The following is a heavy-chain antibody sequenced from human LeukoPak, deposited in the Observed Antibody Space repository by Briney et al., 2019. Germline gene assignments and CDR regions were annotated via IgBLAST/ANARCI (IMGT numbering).Heavy chain of an antibody. D-gene: IGHD6-19*01. CDR1: GGSFSGYY. V-gene: IGHV4-34*01. J-gene: IGHJ2*01. CDR2: INHSGST. CDR3: ARVDSSGWSYWYFDL. Sequence: PSETLSLTCAVYGGSFSGYYWSWIRQPPGKGLEWIGEINHSGSTNYNPSLKSRVTISVDTPKNQFSLKLSSVTAADTAVYYCARVDSSGWSYWYFDLWGRGTLVTVSS.